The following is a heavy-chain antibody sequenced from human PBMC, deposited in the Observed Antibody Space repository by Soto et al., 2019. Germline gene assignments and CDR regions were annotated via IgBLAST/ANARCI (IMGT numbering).Heavy chain of an antibody. CDR2: ISYDGSNK. V-gene: IGHV3-30*03. J-gene: IGHJ4*01. CDR3: TTDSYITSIIVRFDY. CDR1: GFTFSSYG. D-gene: IGHD3-22*01. Sequence: PGGSLRLSCAASGFTFSSYGMHWVRQAPGKGLEWVAVISYDGSNKYYADSVKGRFAISRDDSKNMVYLEMNSLKTEDTGIYYCTTDSYITSIIVRFDYWGHGTLVTVSS.